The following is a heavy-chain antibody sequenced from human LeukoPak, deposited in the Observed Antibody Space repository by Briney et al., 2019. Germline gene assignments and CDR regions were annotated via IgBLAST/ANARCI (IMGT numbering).Heavy chain of an antibody. Sequence: GASVKVSCKASGYTFTSYGISWVRQAPGQGLEWMGWISAYNGNTNYAQKRQGRVTMTTDTSTSTAYMELRSLRSDDTAVYYCARDLAGYYYDSSGYHVHYFHPWGQGTLVTVSS. CDR3: ARDLAGYYYDSSGYHVHYFHP. CDR2: ISAYNGNT. J-gene: IGHJ1*01. CDR1: GYTFTSYG. V-gene: IGHV1-18*01. D-gene: IGHD3-22*01.